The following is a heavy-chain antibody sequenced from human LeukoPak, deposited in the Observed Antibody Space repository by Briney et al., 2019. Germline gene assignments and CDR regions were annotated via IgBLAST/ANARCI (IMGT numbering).Heavy chain of an antibody. CDR3: ARDGVDILTGYADY. CDR2: IYYSGCT. D-gene: IGHD3-9*01. CDR1: GGSISSSSYY. V-gene: IGHV4-39*07. J-gene: IGHJ4*02. Sequence: SETLSLTCTVSGGSISSSSYYWGWIRQPPGKGLEWIGSIYYSGCTYYNPSLKSRVTISVDTSKNQFSLKLSSVTAAVTAVYYCARDGVDILTGYADYWGQGTLVTVSS.